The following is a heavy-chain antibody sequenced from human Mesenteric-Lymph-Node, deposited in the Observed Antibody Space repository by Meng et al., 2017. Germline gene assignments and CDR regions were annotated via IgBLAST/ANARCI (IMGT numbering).Heavy chain of an antibody. Sequence: GGSLRLSCAASGFSFDDYGMHWVRQVPGKGLEWVSGISWDSGRLAYADSVKGRFTISRDNAKNSLYLQMNSLRAEDTAVYYCAKYDLGDCSGGSCYSWGQGTLVTVSS. CDR1: GFSFDDYG. J-gene: IGHJ4*02. V-gene: IGHV3-9*01. CDR3: AKYDLGDCSGGSCYS. CDR2: ISWDSGRL. D-gene: IGHD2-15*01.